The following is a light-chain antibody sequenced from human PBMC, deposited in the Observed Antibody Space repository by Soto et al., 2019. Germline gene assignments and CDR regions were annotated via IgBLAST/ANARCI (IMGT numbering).Light chain of an antibody. CDR1: SSDVGGYNY. J-gene: IGLJ2*01. V-gene: IGLV2-8*01. Sequence: QSALTQPPSASGSPGQSVTISCTGTSSDVGGYNYVSWYQQHPGKAPXLMIYEVTTRPSGVPDRFSGSKSGNTASLTVSGLQAEDEADYYCSSYAGSNNLVFGGGTKVTVL. CDR2: EVT. CDR3: SSYAGSNNLV.